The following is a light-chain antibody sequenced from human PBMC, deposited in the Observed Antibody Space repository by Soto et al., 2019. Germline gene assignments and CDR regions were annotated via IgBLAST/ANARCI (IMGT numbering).Light chain of an antibody. V-gene: IGKV1-33*01. CDR3: QHYDHLPPLT. J-gene: IGKJ4*01. Sequence: DIQMIQSPSSLSASVXDRVTITCQASQDIKNYLNWYQQKPGKAPKLLIYDVSNLETGVPSRFSGSGSGTHFSLTISSLQPEDVATYYCQHYDHLPPLTFGGGTRVQIK. CDR1: QDIKNY. CDR2: DVS.